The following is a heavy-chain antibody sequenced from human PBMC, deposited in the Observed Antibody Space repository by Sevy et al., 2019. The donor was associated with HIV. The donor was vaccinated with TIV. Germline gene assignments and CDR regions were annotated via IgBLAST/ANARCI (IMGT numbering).Heavy chain of an antibody. V-gene: IGHV3-30*02. Sequence: GGSLRLSCAASGFTFSTYGMHWVRQAPGKGLEWVAFIRFDGTIQYYTDSVKGRLTISRDNSKNTLYLQMNSLRAEDTAVYFCAKVLHIVVVPAAIDYYYGVDVWGQGTTVTVSS. J-gene: IGHJ6*02. D-gene: IGHD2-2*01. CDR3: AKVLHIVVVPAAIDYYYGVDV. CDR1: GFTFSTYG. CDR2: IRFDGTIQ.